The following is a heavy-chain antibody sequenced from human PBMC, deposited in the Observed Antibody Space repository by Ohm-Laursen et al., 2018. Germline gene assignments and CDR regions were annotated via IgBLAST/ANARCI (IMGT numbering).Heavy chain of an antibody. J-gene: IGHJ4*02. D-gene: IGHD1-26*01. CDR2: IKSQSDGGTA. Sequence: SLRLSCAASGFTFSNAWMSWVRQAPGRGLEWVGHIKSQSDGGTADYSAPVKGRFTISRDDSKNTLYLQMNSLKTEDTAVYYCTTDGLAGAPFDYWGQGTLVTVS. CDR3: TTDGLAGAPFDY. CDR1: GFTFSNAW. V-gene: IGHV3-15*01.